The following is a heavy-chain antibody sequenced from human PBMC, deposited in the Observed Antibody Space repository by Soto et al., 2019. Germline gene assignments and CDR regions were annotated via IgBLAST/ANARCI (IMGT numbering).Heavy chain of an antibody. J-gene: IGHJ4*01. CDR2: AYYIEST. V-gene: IGHV4-39*01. CDR3: ASNRNWKVHY. CDR1: GGSIRSSTYQ. D-gene: IGHD1-1*01. Sequence: SETLSLTCTVCGGSIRSSTYQWGWIRQPPGRGLEWIGSAYYIESTYYNPSLKSRVAVSVDTSKNQFSLKVTSVTAADTAVYYFASNRNWKVHYWGYGTLITFSS.